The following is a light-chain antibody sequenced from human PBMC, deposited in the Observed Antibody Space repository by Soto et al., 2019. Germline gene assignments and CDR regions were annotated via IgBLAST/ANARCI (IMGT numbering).Light chain of an antibody. CDR2: GAK. J-gene: IGKJ5*01. CDR1: QAISNY. Sequence: DIQMTQSPSFLSASVGDRVTITCRASQAISNYLNWYQQKPGKAPNLLIFGAKTLQSGVPSRFSGSGSGTDFTLTISSLQPEDFGTYYCQQSYRTHSTFGQGTRLEIK. CDR3: QQSYRTHST. V-gene: IGKV1-39*01.